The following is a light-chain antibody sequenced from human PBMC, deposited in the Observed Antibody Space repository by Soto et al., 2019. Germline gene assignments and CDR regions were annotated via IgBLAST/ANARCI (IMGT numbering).Light chain of an antibody. Sequence: EIVLMQSPGTLSLSPGEGATLSCRASQSVRSNYLAWYQQKPGQAPTVLIFDTSRRASGVPDRFSGSGSGTDFILTISRLEPEDFAVYYCQHYGSSLWTFGQGTKVDIK. V-gene: IGKV3-20*01. CDR2: DTS. CDR1: QSVRSNY. CDR3: QHYGSSLWT. J-gene: IGKJ1*01.